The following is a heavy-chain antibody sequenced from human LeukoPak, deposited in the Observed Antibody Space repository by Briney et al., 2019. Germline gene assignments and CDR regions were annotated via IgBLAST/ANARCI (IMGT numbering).Heavy chain of an antibody. CDR1: GFTFSTYA. D-gene: IGHD1-26*01. Sequence: QPGGSLRLSCAASGFTFSTYAMSWVRQASGKGLEWVSSISGSGGSTYYADSVKGRFTISRDNSKNTLYLQMNSLRAEDTALYYCANRPDPSGRYYEGAFDYWGQGTLVAVSS. CDR3: ANRPDPSGRYYEGAFDY. V-gene: IGHV3-23*01. J-gene: IGHJ4*02. CDR2: ISGSGGST.